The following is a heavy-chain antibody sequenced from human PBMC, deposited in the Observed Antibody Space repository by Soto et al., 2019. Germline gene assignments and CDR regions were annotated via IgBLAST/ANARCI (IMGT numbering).Heavy chain of an antibody. CDR2: INHAGTA. CDR3: ARESAVVPATNEAFDY. CDR1: GGSPTRNH. Sequence: SETLSLTCSLPGGSPTRNHWSWVRPSPGKGLEWIGEINHAGTANFNPSLKGRVTMSVDTSKNQLSLRMSSVTAADAAVYYCARESAVVPATNEAFDYWGQGTLVTVSS. J-gene: IGHJ4*02. D-gene: IGHD2-2*01. V-gene: IGHV4-34*01.